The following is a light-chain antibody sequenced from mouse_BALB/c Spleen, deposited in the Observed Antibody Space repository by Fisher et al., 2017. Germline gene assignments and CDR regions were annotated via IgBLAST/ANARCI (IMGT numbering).Light chain of an antibody. CDR3: QQWSSNPLT. V-gene: IGKV4-80*01. CDR2: STS. Sequence: IVITQTTAIMSASLGEEITLTCSASSSVSYMHWYQQKSGTSPKLLIYSTSNLASGVPARFSGSGSGNSYSLTISRVEAEDAATYYCQQWSSNPLTFGAVSKLELK. J-gene: IGKJ5*01. CDR1: SSVSY.